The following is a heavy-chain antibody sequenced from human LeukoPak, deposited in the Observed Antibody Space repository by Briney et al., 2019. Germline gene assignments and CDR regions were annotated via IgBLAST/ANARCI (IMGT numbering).Heavy chain of an antibody. D-gene: IGHD2-8*01. J-gene: IGHJ5*02. CDR2: IYNNGAS. CDR3: AKDIGQINGRGWFDP. CDR1: GGSMSNSY. Sequence: PSETLSLTCTVSGGSMSNSYWTWIRQSPGKGLEWIALIYNNGASDYNPSLWSRVTISIDTSRNQFSLSLRSVTAADTAVYYCAKDIGQINGRGWFDPWGQGTLVTVSS. V-gene: IGHV4-59*01.